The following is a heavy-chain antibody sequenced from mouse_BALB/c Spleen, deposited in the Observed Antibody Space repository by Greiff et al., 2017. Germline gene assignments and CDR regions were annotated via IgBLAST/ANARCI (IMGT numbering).Heavy chain of an antibody. CDR2: ISYSGST. D-gene: IGHD1-1*01. Sequence: EVKLQESGPSLVKPSQTLSLTCSVTGDSITSGYWNWIRKFPGNKLEYMGYISYSGSTYYNPSLKSRISITRDTSKNQYYLQLNSVTTEDTATYYCARYYYGSSAMDYWGQGTSVTVSS. J-gene: IGHJ4*01. CDR3: ARYYYGSSAMDY. V-gene: IGHV3-8*02. CDR1: GDSITSGY.